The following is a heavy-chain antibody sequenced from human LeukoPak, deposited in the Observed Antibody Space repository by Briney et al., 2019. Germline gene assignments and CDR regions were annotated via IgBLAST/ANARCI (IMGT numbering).Heavy chain of an antibody. V-gene: IGHV1-8*02. CDR2: MNTNSGNT. D-gene: IGHD2-2*01. CDR1: GYTFTSYE. CDR3: ARGGTIPAAIPIDY. Sequence: ASVKVSCKASGYTFTSYEINWVRQATGQGLEWMGWMNTNSGNTGYAQKFQGRVTMTRNTSTSTAYMELSSMRSEDTAVYYCARGGTIPAAIPIDYWGQGTLVTVSS. J-gene: IGHJ4*02.